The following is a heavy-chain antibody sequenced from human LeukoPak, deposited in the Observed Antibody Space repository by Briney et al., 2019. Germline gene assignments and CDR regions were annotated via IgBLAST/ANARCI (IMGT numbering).Heavy chain of an antibody. CDR1: GGSISSYY. CDR3: ARAERDSGSRYYVDY. V-gene: IGHV4-4*07. J-gene: IGHJ4*02. D-gene: IGHD1-26*01. CDR2: IYTSGST. Sequence: SETLSLTCTVSGGSISSYYWSWIRQPPGKGLEWIGRIYTSGSTNYNPSLKSRVTMSVDTSKNQFSLKLSSVTAADTAVYYCARAERDSGSRYYVDYWGQGTLVTVSS.